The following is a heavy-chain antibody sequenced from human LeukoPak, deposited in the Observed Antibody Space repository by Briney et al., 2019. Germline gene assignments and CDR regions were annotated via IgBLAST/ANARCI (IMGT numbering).Heavy chain of an antibody. J-gene: IGHJ5*02. CDR1: GYTFSNYG. CDR3: ARAGGVSFVARWFDP. CDR2: VSAYNGNT. D-gene: IGHD5/OR15-5a*01. V-gene: IGHV1-18*01. Sequence: ASVKVSCKASGYTFSNYGISWVRQAPGQGLEWLGWVSAYNGNTNYAQKFQGGVTMTTDTSTGIAYMELKSLRSDDTAVYYCARAGGVSFVARWFDPWGQGSLVTVSS.